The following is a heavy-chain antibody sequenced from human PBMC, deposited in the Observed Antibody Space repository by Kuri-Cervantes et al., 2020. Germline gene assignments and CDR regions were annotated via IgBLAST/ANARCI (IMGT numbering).Heavy chain of an antibody. CDR2: IIPIFGTA. CDR3: ARGRSGGSLLDY. CDR1: GGTFSSYA. V-gene: IGHV1-69*05. Sequence: SVKVSCKASGGTFSSYAISWVRQAPEQGLEWMGGIIPIFGTANYAQKLQGRVTMTRDKSTSTVYMELSSLRSEDTAVYYCARGRSGGSLLDYWGQGTLVTVSS. J-gene: IGHJ4*02. D-gene: IGHD2-15*01.